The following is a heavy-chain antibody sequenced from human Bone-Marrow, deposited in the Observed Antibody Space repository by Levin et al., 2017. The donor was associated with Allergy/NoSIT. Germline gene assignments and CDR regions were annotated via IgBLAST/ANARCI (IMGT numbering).Heavy chain of an antibody. CDR3: ARQPPLGYNFGWGWFDT. D-gene: IGHD5-18*01. J-gene: IGHJ5*02. Sequence: GASVKVSCKAFGGTFSSDAISWVREAPGQGLEWMGGIINVYGTTKYAQKFQDKLTITADASTNTAYMELNSLRPEDTAVYYCARQPPLGYNFGWGWFDTWGQGTLITVSS. V-gene: IGHV1-69*13. CDR2: IINVYGTT. CDR1: GGTFSSDA.